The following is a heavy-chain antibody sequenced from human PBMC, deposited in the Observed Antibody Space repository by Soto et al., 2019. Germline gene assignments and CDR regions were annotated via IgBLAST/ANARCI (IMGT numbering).Heavy chain of an antibody. Sequence: QVQLVQSGAEVKKPGSLVKVSCKASGDTFSRYSIIWVRQAPGQGLEWMGGIFAGFGTATYAQKFHGRVLIIADESTTTAYKERTSLTYEDTAVDYCAVGASAAAAWYSHGMDVWGQGTTVTVSS. J-gene: IGHJ6*02. CDR2: IFAGFGTA. CDR1: GDTFSRYS. D-gene: IGHD1-26*01. CDR3: AVGASAAAAWYSHGMDV. V-gene: IGHV1-69*12.